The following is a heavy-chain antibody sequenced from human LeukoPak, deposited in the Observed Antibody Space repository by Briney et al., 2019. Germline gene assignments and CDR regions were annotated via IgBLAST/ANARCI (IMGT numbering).Heavy chain of an antibody. J-gene: IGHJ4*02. Sequence: GSLRLSCAASGFSFTAYSMNWVRQAPGRGLEWISYIGPGGDIYYAYSVTGRFTVSRDTDKNSLYLQMNVLKVEDTAVYYCARRFDSWGQGTLVTVSS. V-gene: IGHV3-48*01. CDR2: IGPGGDI. CDR1: GFSFTAYS. CDR3: ARRFDS.